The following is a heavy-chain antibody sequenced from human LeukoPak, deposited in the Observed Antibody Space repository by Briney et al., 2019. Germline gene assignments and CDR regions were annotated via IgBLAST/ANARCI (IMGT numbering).Heavy chain of an antibody. V-gene: IGHV1-69*13. CDR1: GYTFTGYY. CDR2: IIPIFGTA. Sequence: SVKVSCKASGYTFTGYYMHWVRQAPGQGLEWMGGIIPIFGTANYAQKFQGRVTITADESTSTAYMELSSLRSEDTAVYYCARGQKYYDILTGYYPFDYWGQGTLVTVSS. J-gene: IGHJ4*02. D-gene: IGHD3-9*01. CDR3: ARGQKYYDILTGYYPFDY.